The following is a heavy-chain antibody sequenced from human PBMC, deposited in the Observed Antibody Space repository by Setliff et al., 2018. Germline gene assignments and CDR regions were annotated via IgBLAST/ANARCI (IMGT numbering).Heavy chain of an antibody. V-gene: IGHV1-46*01. CDR1: GFILTTYY. CDR2: INPTGGIA. J-gene: IGHJ4*02. Sequence: ASVKVSCKASGFILTTYYIHWIRQAPGQGLEWMGRINPTGGIANYAQKFQGRVTITADKSTSTAYMELSSLRSEDTAVYYCARQDSSSWPADYWGQGTLVTVSS. CDR3: ARQDSSSWPADY. D-gene: IGHD6-13*01.